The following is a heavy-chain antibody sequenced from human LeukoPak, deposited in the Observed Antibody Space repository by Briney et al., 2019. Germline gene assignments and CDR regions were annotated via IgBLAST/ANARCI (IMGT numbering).Heavy chain of an antibody. CDR1: GGSISSSSYY. Sequence: PSETLSLTCTVSGGSISSSSYYWGWIRQPPGKGLEWIGSIYYSGSTYYNPSLKSRVTISVDTSKNQFSLKLSSVTAADTAVYYCARKVLHIVVVTATNLNNWFDPWGQGTLSPSPQ. CDR3: ARKVLHIVVVTATNLNNWFDP. J-gene: IGHJ5*02. D-gene: IGHD2-21*02. CDR2: IYYSGST. V-gene: IGHV4-39*07.